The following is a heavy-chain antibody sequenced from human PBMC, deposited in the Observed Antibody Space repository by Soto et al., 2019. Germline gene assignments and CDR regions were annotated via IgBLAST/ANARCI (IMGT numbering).Heavy chain of an antibody. V-gene: IGHV4-30-2*01. CDR3: ARALAWNDAFDI. J-gene: IGHJ3*02. D-gene: IGHD1-1*01. Sequence: PSETLSLTCAVSGGSISRGGYSWSWIRQPPGKGLEWIGYIYHSGSTYYNPSLKSRVTISVDRSKNQFSRKLSSVTAADTAVYYCARALAWNDAFDIWGQGTMVT. CDR2: IYHSGST. CDR1: GGSISRGGYS.